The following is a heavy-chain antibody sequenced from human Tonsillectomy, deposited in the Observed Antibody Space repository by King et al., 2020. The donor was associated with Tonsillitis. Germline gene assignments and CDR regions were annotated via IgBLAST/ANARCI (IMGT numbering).Heavy chain of an antibody. CDR2: IIPIFGTA. CDR1: GGTFSSYG. V-gene: IGHV1-69*01. J-gene: IGHJ6*02. Sequence: QLVQSGAEVKKPGSSMKVSCKASGGTFSSYGNSWVRQAPGQGLEWMGGIIPIFGTANYAQKFQGRVTITADESTSTAYMELSSLRSEDTAVYYCASGQLARGTYYYYYGMDVWGQGTTVTVSS. D-gene: IGHD6-6*01. CDR3: ASGQLARGTYYYYYGMDV.